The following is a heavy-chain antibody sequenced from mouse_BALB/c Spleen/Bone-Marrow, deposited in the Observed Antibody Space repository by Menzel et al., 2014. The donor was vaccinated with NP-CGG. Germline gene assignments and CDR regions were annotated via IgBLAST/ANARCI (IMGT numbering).Heavy chain of an antibody. D-gene: IGHD1-1*01. CDR1: GYTFTRYV. Sequence: VQLQQPGPELVKPGASVKMSCKASGYTFTRYVIHWVRQKPGQGLDWIGYINPYNEGSKYNEKFKGEATLTSDKSSHTAYMDLSSLTSDDSAVYYCARERDYGDYFDYCGQGTTLPVSS. V-gene: IGHV1-14*01. CDR2: INPYNEGS. J-gene: IGHJ2*01. CDR3: ARERDYGDYFDY.